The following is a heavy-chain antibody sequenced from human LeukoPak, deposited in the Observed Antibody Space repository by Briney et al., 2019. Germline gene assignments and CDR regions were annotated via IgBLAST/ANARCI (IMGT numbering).Heavy chain of an antibody. J-gene: IGHJ6*03. CDR2: ISSSGSLV. V-gene: IGHV3-21*01. CDR3: VRGQGCCSDIRCSPGYYMDV. CDR1: EFTFSDFG. D-gene: IGHD2-2*01. Sequence: PGGSLRLSCEASEFTFSDFGMNWVRQTPGKGLEWISRISSSGSLVNYADSVKGRFTISRDNAKNSMYLQMNSLRVDDAAVYYCVRGQGCCSDIRCSPGYYMDVWGKGTTVTVSS.